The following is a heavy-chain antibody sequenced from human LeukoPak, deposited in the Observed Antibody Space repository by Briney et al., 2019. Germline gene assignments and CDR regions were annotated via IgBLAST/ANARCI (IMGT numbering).Heavy chain of an antibody. V-gene: IGHV3-23*01. CDR2: ISGSGGST. D-gene: IGHD3-10*01. CDR3: ARDAREGLLWFGELSNYDAFDI. J-gene: IGHJ3*02. Sequence: GSLRLSCAASGFTFSSYAMSWVRQAPGKGLEWVSAISGSGGSTYYADSVKGRFTISRDNSKNTLYLQMNSLRAEDTAVYYCARDAREGLLWFGELSNYDAFDIWGQGTMVTVSS. CDR1: GFTFSSYA.